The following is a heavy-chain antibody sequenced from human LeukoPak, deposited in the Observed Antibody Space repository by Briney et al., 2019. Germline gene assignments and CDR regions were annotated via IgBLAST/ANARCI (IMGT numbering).Heavy chain of an antibody. J-gene: IGHJ4*02. Sequence: PGGSLRLSCATSGFTFSTNAMSWVRQAPGKGLECVSSISGSGADTYYADSVTGRFTISRDISKKTLYLQMNSLRAEDTAVYYCAKTRGISISGVVPLCDYWGQGTLVTVSS. CDR1: GFTFSTNA. V-gene: IGHV3-23*01. D-gene: IGHD3-3*01. CDR2: ISGSGADT. CDR3: AKTRGISISGVVPLCDY.